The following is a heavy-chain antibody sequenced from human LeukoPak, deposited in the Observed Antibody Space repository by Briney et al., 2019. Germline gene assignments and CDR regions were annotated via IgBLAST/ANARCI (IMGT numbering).Heavy chain of an antibody. J-gene: IGHJ4*02. Sequence: SQTLSLTCTVSGGSISSGGYYWSWIRQPPGKGLEWIGYIYHSGSTYYNPSLKSRVTISVDRSKNQFSLKLSSVTAADTAVYYWGRASPRGRQQQLDYWGQGTLVTVSS. V-gene: IGHV4-30-2*01. CDR1: GGSISSGGYY. CDR2: IYHSGST. D-gene: IGHD6-13*01. CDR3: GRASPRGRQQQLDY.